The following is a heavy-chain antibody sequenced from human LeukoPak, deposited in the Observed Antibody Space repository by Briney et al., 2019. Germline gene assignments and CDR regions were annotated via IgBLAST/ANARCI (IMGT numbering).Heavy chain of an antibody. Sequence: ASVKVSCKASGYTFTSYGISWVRQAPGQGLEWMGWIGAYNGNTNYAQKLQGRVTMTTDTSTSTAYMELRSLRSDDTAVYYCGRETGTPPAKRFDPWGQGTLVTVSS. D-gene: IGHD1-1*01. CDR3: GRETGTPPAKRFDP. CDR1: GYTFTSYG. V-gene: IGHV1-18*01. CDR2: IGAYNGNT. J-gene: IGHJ5*02.